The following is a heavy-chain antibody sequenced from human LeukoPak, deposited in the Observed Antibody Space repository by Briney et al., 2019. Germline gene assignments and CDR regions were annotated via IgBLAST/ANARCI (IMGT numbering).Heavy chain of an antibody. CDR3: ARWGSSWQFDY. J-gene: IGHJ4*02. CDR1: GGSISSYY. D-gene: IGHD6-13*01. Sequence: SGTLSLTCTVSGGSISSYYWSWIRQPPGKGLEWIGYIYYSGSTNYNPSLKSRVTISVDTSKNQFSLKLSSVTAADTAVYYCARWGSSWQFDYWGQGTLVTVSS. V-gene: IGHV4-59*08. CDR2: IYYSGST.